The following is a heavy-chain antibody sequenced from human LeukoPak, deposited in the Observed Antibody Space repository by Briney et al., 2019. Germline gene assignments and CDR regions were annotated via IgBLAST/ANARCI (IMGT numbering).Heavy chain of an antibody. J-gene: IGHJ4*02. Sequence: PGGSLRLSWGAFGFTFSQIAMNRVRQAPGKGLGGVLSITGNGGSTYYADSVRGRLTISRDNSKNTLYLQMKSLRVEGTAVYYCAKGLWFGEPWATDYWGQGTLVTVSS. V-gene: IGHV3-23*01. CDR1: GFTFSQIA. CDR2: ITGNGGST. CDR3: AKGLWFGEPWATDY. D-gene: IGHD3-10*01.